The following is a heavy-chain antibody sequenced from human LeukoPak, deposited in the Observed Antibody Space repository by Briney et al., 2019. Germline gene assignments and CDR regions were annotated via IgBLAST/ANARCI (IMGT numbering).Heavy chain of an antibody. CDR2: ITNSGGST. CDR3: VTAPQTPTVMARYDF. D-gene: IGHD5-18*01. Sequence: GGSLRLSCAVSGIIFSNYAMSWVRQAPGKGLKWVSSITNSGGSTYYADSVKGRFTISRDNSRNTLYLEMNSLRAEDTAVYFCVTAPQTPTVMARYDFWGQGTLVTVSS. CDR1: GIIFSNYA. V-gene: IGHV3-23*01. J-gene: IGHJ4*02.